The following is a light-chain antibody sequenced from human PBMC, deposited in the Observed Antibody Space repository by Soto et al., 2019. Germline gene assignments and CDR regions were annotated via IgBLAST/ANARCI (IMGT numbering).Light chain of an antibody. V-gene: IGKV3-20*01. CDR2: GPS. CDR1: QSVSNSY. J-gene: IGKJ4*01. Sequence: EIVLTQSPGTLSLSPGERATLSCRASQSVSNSYLAWHQQKPGQAPRLLIYGPSSRATGIPDRFSGSGSGTDFTLTISRLEPGDFAVYYCQQYGSSPLSFGGGTRVEIK. CDR3: QQYGSSPLS.